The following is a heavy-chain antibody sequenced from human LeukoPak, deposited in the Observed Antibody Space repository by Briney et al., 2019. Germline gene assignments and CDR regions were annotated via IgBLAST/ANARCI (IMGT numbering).Heavy chain of an antibody. CDR1: GFTFSSYG. D-gene: IGHD3-10*01. CDR3: AKQGNGYGFDY. J-gene: IGHJ4*02. V-gene: IGHV3-33*06. Sequence: GGSLRLSCAASGFTFSSYGMHWVRQAPGKGLEWVAVIWYDGSNKHYGDSVKGRFTISRDNSKNTLYLQMNSLRAEDTAVYHCAKQGNGYGFDYWGQGTLVTVSS. CDR2: IWYDGSNK.